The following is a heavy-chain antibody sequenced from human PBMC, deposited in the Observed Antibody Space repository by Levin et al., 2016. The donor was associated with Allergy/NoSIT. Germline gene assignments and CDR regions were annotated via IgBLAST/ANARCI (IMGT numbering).Heavy chain of an antibody. CDR2: ISAYNGNT. CDR3: ARDGIWSDYGKLLHDY. V-gene: IGHV1-18*01. D-gene: IGHD4-17*01. Sequence: WVRQAPGQGLEWMGWISAYNGNTNYAQKLQGRVTMTTDTSTSTAYMELRSLRSDDTAVYYCARDGIWSDYGKLLHDYWGQGTLVTVSS. J-gene: IGHJ4*02.